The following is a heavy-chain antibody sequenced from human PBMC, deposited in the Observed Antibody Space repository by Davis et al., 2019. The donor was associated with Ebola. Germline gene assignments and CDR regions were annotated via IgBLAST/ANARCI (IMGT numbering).Heavy chain of an antibody. CDR1: GFTFSSYA. Sequence: GGSLRLSCAASGFTFSSYAMSWVRQAPGKGLEWVSGISGSGATTYYADSVKGRFTISRDKSKNTLYLQMNSLRADDTALYYCAKGGARYFYHYYGMDVWGQGTTVTVSS. D-gene: IGHD2/OR15-2a*01. V-gene: IGHV3-23*01. J-gene: IGHJ6*02. CDR2: ISGSGATT. CDR3: AKGGARYFYHYYGMDV.